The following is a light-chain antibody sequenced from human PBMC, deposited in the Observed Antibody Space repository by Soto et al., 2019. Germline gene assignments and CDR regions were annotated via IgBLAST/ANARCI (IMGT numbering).Light chain of an antibody. CDR2: GNS. J-gene: IGLJ2*01. CDR3: QSYGGSLSGVV. V-gene: IGLV1-40*01. CDR1: TSNIGAGYD. Sequence: QSVLTQPPSVSGAPGQRGTISCTGSTSNIGAGYDVHWYQHLPGTAPKLLISGNSNRPPGVHDRFSGSKSGTSASLAINGLQAEDEADYYCQSYGGSLSGVVFGGGSKLAVL.